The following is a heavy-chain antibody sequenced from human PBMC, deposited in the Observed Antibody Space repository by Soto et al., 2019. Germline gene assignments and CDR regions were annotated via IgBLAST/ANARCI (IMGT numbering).Heavy chain of an antibody. J-gene: IGHJ4*02. CDR2: FRSATDGGTT. Sequence: GGSLRLSCAASGFTFSNAWMNWVRQAPGKGLEWVARFRSATDGGTTDYAAPVEGRFTILRDDSINTLYLQMNSLKTEDTAIYYCTTERVGKFDYWGQGALVTVYS. D-gene: IGHD1-26*01. CDR1: GFTFSNAW. CDR3: TTERVGKFDY. V-gene: IGHV3-15*07.